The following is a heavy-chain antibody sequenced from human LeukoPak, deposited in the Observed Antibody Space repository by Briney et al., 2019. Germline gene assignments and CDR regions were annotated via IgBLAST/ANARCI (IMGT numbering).Heavy chain of an antibody. V-gene: IGHV3-30*03. CDR1: GFTFSSYG. CDR3: ARDSSGWYRGYFDY. J-gene: IGHJ4*02. D-gene: IGHD6-19*01. Sequence: GGSLRLSCAASGFTFSSYGMHWVRQAPGKGLEWVAVISYDGSNKYYADSVKGRFTISRDNSKNTLYLQMNSLRAEDTAVYYCARDSSGWYRGYFDYWGQGTLVTVSS. CDR2: ISYDGSNK.